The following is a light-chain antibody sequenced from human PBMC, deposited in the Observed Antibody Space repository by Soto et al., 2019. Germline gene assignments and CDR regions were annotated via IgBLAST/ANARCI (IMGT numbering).Light chain of an antibody. CDR3: QQDNSYWT. Sequence: DIQMTQSPSTLSASVGDRVTITCRASQSISSSLAWYQQKPGKAPKLLIYKASSLESGVPSRFSGSGSGTEFTLTSSSVPPDDFATYYCQQDNSYWTFGQGTKVEIK. CDR1: QSISSS. CDR2: KAS. J-gene: IGKJ1*01. V-gene: IGKV1-5*03.